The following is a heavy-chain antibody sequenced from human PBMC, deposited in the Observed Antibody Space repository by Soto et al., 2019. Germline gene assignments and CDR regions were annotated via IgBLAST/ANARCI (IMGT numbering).Heavy chain of an antibody. D-gene: IGHD3-10*01. CDR2: TSWDRAE. CDR1: GFSLTTSGVG. J-gene: IGHJ5*01. CDR3: VHSTSYGPLSA. Sequence: QITLKESGPTLVKPTQTLTLTCTFSGFSLTTSGVGVGWIRQPPGKALGWLALTSWDRAERYSPSLRSRLTITRETYKNEVVLTVTIMVPVDTATYYCVHSTSYGPLSAWGHGILVTVSS. V-gene: IGHV2-5*02.